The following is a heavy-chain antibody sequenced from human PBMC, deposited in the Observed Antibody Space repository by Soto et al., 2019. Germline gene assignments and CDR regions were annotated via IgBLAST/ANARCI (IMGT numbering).Heavy chain of an antibody. D-gene: IGHD3-22*01. J-gene: IGHJ4*02. CDR3: GRGRGFYDSVDY. CDR2: IVPVFRSA. CDR1: GGTFSTYL. Sequence: QVQLVQSGAEVRKPGSSVKVSCEASGGTFSTYLISWVRQAPGLGLEWMGGIVPVFRSATYSEKFLGRDTITADEATTTAYMELNSLTSEDTAVYYCGRGRGFYDSVDYWGQGTLVSVSS. V-gene: IGHV1-69*01.